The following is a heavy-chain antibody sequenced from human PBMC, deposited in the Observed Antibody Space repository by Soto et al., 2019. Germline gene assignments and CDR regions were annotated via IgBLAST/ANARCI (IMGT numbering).Heavy chain of an antibody. CDR1: GLTFSSIA. J-gene: IGHJ6*02. CDR2: ISGSGGST. CDR3: AKTNDYYYYYGMDV. V-gene: IGHV3-23*01. Sequence: GGSLRLSCAAFGLTFSSIAMSWVSKAQGKGLEWVSGISGSGGSTYYADSVKGRFTISRDNSKNTLYLQMNSLRAEDTAVYYCAKTNDYYYYYGMDVWGQGTTVTVSS.